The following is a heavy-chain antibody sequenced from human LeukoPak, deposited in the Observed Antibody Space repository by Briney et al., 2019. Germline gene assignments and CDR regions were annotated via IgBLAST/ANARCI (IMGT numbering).Heavy chain of an antibody. CDR3: ARVRFSYISELNWFDP. D-gene: IGHD1-26*01. V-gene: IGHV1-18*04. Sequence: GSVKVSCKASGYTFTSYTISWVRRAPGQGLEWMGWISAYNGDTNYAQKFQGRVTMTTDTSTTTAYMELRSLTSDDTAVYFCARVRFSYISELNWFDPWGQGTLVTVSS. J-gene: IGHJ5*02. CDR1: GYTFTSYT. CDR2: ISAYNGDT.